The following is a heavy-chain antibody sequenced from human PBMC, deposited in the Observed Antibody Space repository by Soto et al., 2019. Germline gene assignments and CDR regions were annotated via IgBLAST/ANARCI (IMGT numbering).Heavy chain of an antibody. CDR3: AKDMGMVRGAPRLS. J-gene: IGHJ5*02. CDR2: ISGSGGST. CDR1: GFTFSSYA. Sequence: EVQLLESGGGLVQPGGSLRLSCAASGFTFSSYAMSWVRQAPGKGLEWVSAISGSGGSTYYADSVKGRFTIARDNSKNTLYLQMNSLRAEDTAVYYCAKDMGMVRGAPRLSWGQGTLVTVSS. V-gene: IGHV3-23*01. D-gene: IGHD3-10*01.